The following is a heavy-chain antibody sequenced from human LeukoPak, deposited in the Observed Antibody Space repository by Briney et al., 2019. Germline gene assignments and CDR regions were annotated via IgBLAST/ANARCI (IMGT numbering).Heavy chain of an antibody. CDR2: INHSGST. J-gene: IGHJ4*02. Sequence: PSETLSLTCAVYGGSFSGYYWSWIRQPPGKGLEWIGEINHSGSTNYNLSLKSRVTISVDTSKNQFSLKLSSVTAADTAVYYCARGPRRDGYKRVGFDYWGQGTLVTVSS. CDR3: ARGPRRDGYKRVGFDY. CDR1: GGSFSGYY. D-gene: IGHD5-24*01. V-gene: IGHV4-34*01.